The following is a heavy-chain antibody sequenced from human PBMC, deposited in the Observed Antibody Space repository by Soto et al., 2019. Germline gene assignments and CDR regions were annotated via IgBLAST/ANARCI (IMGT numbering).Heavy chain of an antibody. CDR2: IYWNDDK. D-gene: IGHD4-17*01. CDR3: AHRLDGDYEQPGGNYYYYGMDV. Sequence: SGPTLVNPTQNLTLTCTFSGFSLSTSGVGVGWIRQPPGKALEWLALIYWNDDKRYSPSLKSRLTITKDTSKNQVVLTMTNMDPVDTATYYCAHRLDGDYEQPGGNYYYYGMDVWGQGTTVTVSS. V-gene: IGHV2-5*01. J-gene: IGHJ6*02. CDR1: GFSLSTSGVG.